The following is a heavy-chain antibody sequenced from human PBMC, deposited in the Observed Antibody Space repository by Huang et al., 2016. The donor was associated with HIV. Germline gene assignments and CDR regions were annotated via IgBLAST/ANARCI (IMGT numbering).Heavy chain of an antibody. CDR2: IIPLHDTT. D-gene: IGHD5-18*01. CDR3: ARGVGNSNRGFDI. Sequence: QVQLVQSGAEMKKSGSSVKVSCKASGGTVSSFSFTWVRQAPGHGLEWMGGIIPLHDTTELAKKFRGRVTLTSDESTKTALMELSGLTSQDTAVYYCARGVGNSNRGFDIWGQGTLVTVS. J-gene: IGHJ4*02. V-gene: IGHV1-69*13. CDR1: GGTVSSFS.